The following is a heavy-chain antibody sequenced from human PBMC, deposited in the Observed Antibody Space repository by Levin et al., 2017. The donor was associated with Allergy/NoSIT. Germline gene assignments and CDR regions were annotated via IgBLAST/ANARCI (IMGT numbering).Heavy chain of an antibody. J-gene: IGHJ4*02. CDR2: IYHSGST. CDR3: AREEEQWLSGSIDY. D-gene: IGHD6-19*01. V-gene: IGHV4-38-2*02. Sequence: PSETLSLTCAVSGYSISSGYYWGWIRQPPGKGLEWIGSIYHSGSTYYNPSLKSRVTISVDTSKNQFSLKLSSVTAADTAVYYCAREEEQWLSGSIDYWGQGTLVTVSS. CDR1: GYSISSGYY.